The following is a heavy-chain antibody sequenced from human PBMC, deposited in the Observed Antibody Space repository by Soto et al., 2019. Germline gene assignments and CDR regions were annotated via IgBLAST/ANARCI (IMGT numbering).Heavy chain of an antibody. CDR3: ALDFWSGYYVYGMDV. V-gene: IGHV1-8*01. D-gene: IGHD3-3*01. Sequence: ASVKVSCKASGYTFTSYDINWVRQATGQGLEWMGWMNPNSGNTGYAQKFQGRVTMTRNTSISTAYMELSSLRSEDTAVYYCALDFWSGYYVYGMDVWGQGTTVTVSS. CDR2: MNPNSGNT. J-gene: IGHJ6*02. CDR1: GYTFTSYD.